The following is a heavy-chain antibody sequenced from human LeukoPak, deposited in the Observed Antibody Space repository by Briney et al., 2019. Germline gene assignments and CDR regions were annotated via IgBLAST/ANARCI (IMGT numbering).Heavy chain of an antibody. CDR1: EFTFRSYE. CDR2: ISSSGSTI. CDR3: ASEPGRDGYKFDETYYFDY. Sequence: GGSLRLSCAASEFTFRSYEMNWVRQAPGKGLEWVSYISSSGSTIYYADSVKGRFTISRDNAKNSLYLQMNSLRAEDTAVYYCASEPGRDGYKFDETYYFDYWGQGTLVTVSS. J-gene: IGHJ4*02. V-gene: IGHV3-48*03. D-gene: IGHD5-24*01.